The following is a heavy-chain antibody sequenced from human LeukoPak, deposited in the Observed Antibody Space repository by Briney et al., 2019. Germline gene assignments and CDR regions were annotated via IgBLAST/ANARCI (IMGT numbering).Heavy chain of an antibody. J-gene: IGHJ6*03. V-gene: IGHV4-59*11. CDR2: IYYSGST. D-gene: IGHD3-3*01. CDR3: ARDRRGVGYDFWSGYSDYYYMDV. CDR1: GGSISSHY. Sequence: SETLSVTCTVSGGSISSHYWSWIRQPRGKGLEWIGYIYYSGSTNYNPSLKSRVTISVDTSKNQFSLKLSSVTAADTAVYYCARDRRGVGYDFWSGYSDYYYMDVWGKGTTVTVSS.